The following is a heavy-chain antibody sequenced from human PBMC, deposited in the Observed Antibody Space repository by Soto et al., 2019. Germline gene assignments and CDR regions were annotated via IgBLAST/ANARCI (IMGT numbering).Heavy chain of an antibody. CDR2: IYYSGST. CDR1: GGSISSGGYY. V-gene: IGHV4-31*03. Sequence: QVQLQESGPGLVKPSQTLSLTCTVSGGSISSGGYYWSWIRQHPGKGLEWIGYIYYSGSTYYNPSLKSRVTISVDTSKNQFSLRLSSVPAADTAVYYCARGRVRFTMVRGGYYFDYWGQGTLVTVSS. J-gene: IGHJ4*02. D-gene: IGHD3-10*01. CDR3: ARGRVRFTMVRGGYYFDY.